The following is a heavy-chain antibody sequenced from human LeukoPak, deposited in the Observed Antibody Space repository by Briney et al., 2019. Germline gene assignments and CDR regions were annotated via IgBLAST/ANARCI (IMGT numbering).Heavy chain of an antibody. D-gene: IGHD3-10*02. J-gene: IGHJ6*04. CDR3: AELGITMIGGV. CDR1: GFTFSGST. CDR2: IRNKANNYAT. V-gene: IGHV3-73*01. Sequence: GGSLRLSCAASGFTFSGSTMHWLRQAPGKGPEWVARIRNKANNYATAYAPSVTGRFTISRDDPMSTTYLQMNSLRAEDTAVYYCAELGITMIGGVWGKGTTVTISS.